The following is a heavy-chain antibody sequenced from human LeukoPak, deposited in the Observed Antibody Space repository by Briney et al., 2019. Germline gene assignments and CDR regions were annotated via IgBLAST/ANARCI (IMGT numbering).Heavy chain of an antibody. CDR1: GFTFSGSA. CDR2: IGSGADTYAT. J-gene: IGHJ6*03. CDR3: LVEPTYYVDV. Sequence: GGSLRLSCAVSGFTFSGSAMHWVGQTSGKGREWVGRIGSGADTYATTYAASVKGRFTTSRDESKHTAYLQMNNLKTEDTAVYYCLVEPTYYVDVWGKGTAVTVSS. V-gene: IGHV3-73*01.